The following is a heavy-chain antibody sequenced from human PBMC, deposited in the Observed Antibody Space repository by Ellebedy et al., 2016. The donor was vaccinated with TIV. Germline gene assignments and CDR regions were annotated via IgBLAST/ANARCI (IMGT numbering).Heavy chain of an antibody. D-gene: IGHD6-19*01. Sequence: MPGGSLRLSCTVYGGSISSYYWSWIRQTPGKGLEWIGYIYYSGSTNYNPSLKSRVTISVDTSKNQFSLKLSSVTAADTAVYYCARVAGEQWLVRNAGNEYFDYWGQGTLVTVSS. J-gene: IGHJ4*02. CDR2: IYYSGST. V-gene: IGHV4-59*01. CDR3: ARVAGEQWLVRNAGNEYFDY. CDR1: GGSISSYY.